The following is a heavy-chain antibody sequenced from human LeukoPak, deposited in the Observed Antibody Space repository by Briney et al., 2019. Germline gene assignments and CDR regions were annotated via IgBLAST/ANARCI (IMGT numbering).Heavy chain of an antibody. D-gene: IGHD6-19*01. Sequence: GGSLRLSCAASGLTFSSHWMSWVRQAPEKGLEWVANIKQDGGEKYYLDSVKGRFTVSGDSAKNSLYLQMNSLRAEDTALYYCARMSRRGLAYDRWGQGTLVTVSS. V-gene: IGHV3-7*01. CDR3: ARMSRRGLAYDR. J-gene: IGHJ5*02. CDR1: GLTFSSHW. CDR2: IKQDGGEK.